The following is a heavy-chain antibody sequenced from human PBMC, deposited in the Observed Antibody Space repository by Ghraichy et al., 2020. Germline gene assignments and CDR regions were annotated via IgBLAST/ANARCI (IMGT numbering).Heavy chain of an antibody. D-gene: IGHD6-6*01. CDR3: ARAGGTRWYSSSSGFDY. J-gene: IGHJ4*02. CDR1: GGSISSGGYY. CDR2: IYYSGST. Sequence: SETLSLTCTVSGGSISSGGYYWSWIRQHPGKGLEWIGYIYYSGSTYYNPSLKSRVTISVDTSKNQFSLKLSSVTAADTAVYYCARAGGTRWYSSSSGFDYWGQGTLVTVSS. V-gene: IGHV4-31*03.